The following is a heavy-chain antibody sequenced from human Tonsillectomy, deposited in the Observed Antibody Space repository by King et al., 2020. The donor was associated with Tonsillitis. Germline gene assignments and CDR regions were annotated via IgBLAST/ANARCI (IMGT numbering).Heavy chain of an antibody. Sequence: GQLVQSGAEVKKSGASVKVSCKASGYTFTGYYMLWVRQAPGQGLEWMGWINPNSGFTDYAQKFQGRVTMTTDSSISTAYMVLSRLRSDDTAVYYCARASRTTGDISNFYFDYWGQGTLVTVSS. J-gene: IGHJ4*02. CDR2: INPNSGFT. V-gene: IGHV1-2*02. CDR1: GYTFTGYY. D-gene: IGHD7-27*01. CDR3: ARASRTTGDISNFYFDY.